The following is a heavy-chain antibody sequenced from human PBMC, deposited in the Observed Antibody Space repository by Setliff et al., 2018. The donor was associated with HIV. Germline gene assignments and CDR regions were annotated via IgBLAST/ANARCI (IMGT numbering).Heavy chain of an antibody. V-gene: IGHV1-69*10. J-gene: IGHJ6*02. D-gene: IGHD4-4*01. CDR1: GGTISSYA. Sequence: GASVKVSCKASGGTISSYAISWVRQAPGQGLEWMGGMLPILGMGDFAQKFQGRVTITTDASTRTAYMELSSLTSDDTAVYYCAGSAHSYSYMGYYYHTMDVWGQGTTVTVSS. CDR3: AGSAHSYSYMGYYYHTMDV. CDR2: MLPILGMG.